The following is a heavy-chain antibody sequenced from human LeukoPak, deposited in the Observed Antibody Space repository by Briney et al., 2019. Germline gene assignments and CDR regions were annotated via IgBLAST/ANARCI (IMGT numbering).Heavy chain of an antibody. CDR2: INWNGGST. J-gene: IGHJ6*03. D-gene: IGHD3-10*01. CDR3: ARDGLWFGELTNYYYYYMDV. CDR1: GFTFDDYG. V-gene: IGHV3-20*04. Sequence: GGSLRLSCAASGFTFDDYGMSWVRQAPGKGLEWVSGINWNGGSTGYADSVKGRFTISRDNAKNSLYLQMNSLRAEDTALYYCARDGLWFGELTNYYYYYMDVWGKGTTVSVSS.